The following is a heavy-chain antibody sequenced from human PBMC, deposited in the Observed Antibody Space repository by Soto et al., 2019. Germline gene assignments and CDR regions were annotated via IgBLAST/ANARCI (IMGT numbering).Heavy chain of an antibody. CDR2: INPNSGGT. J-gene: IGHJ4*02. CDR3: GRQNNWNYVLDY. D-gene: IGHD1-7*01. Sequence: GASVKVSCKASGYTFTGYYMHWVRQAPGQGLEWMGWINPNSGGTNYAQKFQGRVTMTRDTSISTAYMELSRLRSDDTAVYYCGRQNNWNYVLDYWGQGTLVTVSS. CDR1: GYTFTGYY. V-gene: IGHV1-2*02.